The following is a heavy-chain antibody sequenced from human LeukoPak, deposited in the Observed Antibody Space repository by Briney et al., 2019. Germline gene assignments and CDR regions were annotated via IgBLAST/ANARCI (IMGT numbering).Heavy chain of an antibody. J-gene: IGHJ4*02. CDR1: GYTLTSYD. Sequence: ASVKVSCKASGYTLTSYDINWVRQAAGQGPEWMGWMNPHSGNTGYAQRFQGRVIMTRNTSITTAYMELSSLRSEDTAVYYCARGQKSALTYGSGTSAYYFDYWGQGTLVTVSS. CDR2: MNPHSGNT. V-gene: IGHV1-8*01. CDR3: ARGQKSALTYGSGTSAYYFDY. D-gene: IGHD3-10*01.